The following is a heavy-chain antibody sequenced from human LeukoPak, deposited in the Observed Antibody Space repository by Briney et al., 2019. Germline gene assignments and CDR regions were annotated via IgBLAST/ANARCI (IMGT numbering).Heavy chain of an antibody. CDR2: ISYDGSNK. D-gene: IGHD2-2*01. V-gene: IGHV3-30-3*01. CDR1: GFTFSSYA. Sequence: GGSLRLSCAASGFTFSSYAMHWVRQAPGKGLEWVAVISYDGSNKYYADSVKGRFTISRDNSKNTLYLQMNSLRAEDTALYHCARAARGYCSSSSCYEGYYYYMDVWGKGTTVTVSS. J-gene: IGHJ6*03. CDR3: ARAARGYCSSSSCYEGYYYYMDV.